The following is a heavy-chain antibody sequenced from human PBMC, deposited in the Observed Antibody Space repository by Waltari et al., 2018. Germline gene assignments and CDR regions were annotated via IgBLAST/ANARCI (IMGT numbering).Heavy chain of an antibody. CDR3: ARAAAAAGSDY. Sequence: EVQLVESGGGLVKPGGPLRLSCAASGFTFSSYSMNWVRQAPGKELELVSSISSSSSYIYYADSVKGRFTISRDNAKNSLYLQMNSLRAEDTAVYYCARAAAAAGSDYWGQGTLVTVSS. CDR2: ISSSSSYI. D-gene: IGHD6-13*01. J-gene: IGHJ4*02. V-gene: IGHV3-21*01. CDR1: GFTFSSYS.